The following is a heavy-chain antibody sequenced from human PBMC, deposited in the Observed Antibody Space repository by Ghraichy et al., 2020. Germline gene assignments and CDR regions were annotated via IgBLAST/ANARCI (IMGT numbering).Heavy chain of an antibody. J-gene: IGHJ4*02. V-gene: IGHV4-38-2*01. D-gene: IGHD3-16*01. CDR3: ARSLSGGVTTFDY. CDR2: IYHSGSI. CDR1: GYSISSGYY. Sequence: SQTLSLTCAVSGYSISSGYYWGWIRQPPGKGPEWIGSIYHSGSIYYNPSLKSRVTISVDTSKNQFSLKLSSVTAADTAVYYCARSLSGGVTTFDYWGQGTVVTVSS.